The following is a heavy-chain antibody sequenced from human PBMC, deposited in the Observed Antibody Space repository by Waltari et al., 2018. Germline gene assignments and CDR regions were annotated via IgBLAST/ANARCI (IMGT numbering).Heavy chain of an antibody. Sequence: QVQLQQWGAGLLKPSETLSLTCAVYGGSFSGYYWRWIRQPPGKGREWIGEINHSGSTTYNPSLKSRVTISVDTSKNQFSLKLSSVTAADTAVYYCAGIMITFGGVIAPLAFDIWGQGTMVTVSS. D-gene: IGHD3-16*02. CDR2: INHSGST. CDR1: GGSFSGYY. V-gene: IGHV4-34*01. J-gene: IGHJ3*02. CDR3: AGIMITFGGVIAPLAFDI.